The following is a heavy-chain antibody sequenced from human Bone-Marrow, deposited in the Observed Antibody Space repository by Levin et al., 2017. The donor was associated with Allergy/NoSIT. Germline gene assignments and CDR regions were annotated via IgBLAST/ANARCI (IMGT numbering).Heavy chain of an antibody. J-gene: IGHJ5*02. CDR3: ARELQTSQPGARWFDP. V-gene: IGHV1-69*06. CDR1: GGTFSSYA. D-gene: IGHD2-8*02. CDR2: LIPMFDKP. Sequence: PTASVKVSCKASGGTFSSYAISWLRQAPGQGLEWMGGLIPMFDKPVYAQKFQGRVTITADTSATTAYMELTSLKSEDTAVYFCARELQTSQPGARWFDPWGQGTQVTVSS.